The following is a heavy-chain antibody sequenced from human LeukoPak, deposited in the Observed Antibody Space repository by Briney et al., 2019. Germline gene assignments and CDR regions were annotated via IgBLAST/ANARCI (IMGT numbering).Heavy chain of an antibody. V-gene: IGHV4-59*01. CDR3: ARVPGYSSSWYDY. Sequence: SETLSLTCTVSGDSISSYYWSWIRQPPGKGLEWIGYIYYSGSTNYNPSLKSRVTISVDTSKNQFSLKPSSVTAADTAVYYCARVPGYSSSWYDYWGQGTLVTVSS. D-gene: IGHD6-13*01. CDR1: GDSISSYY. J-gene: IGHJ4*02. CDR2: IYYSGST.